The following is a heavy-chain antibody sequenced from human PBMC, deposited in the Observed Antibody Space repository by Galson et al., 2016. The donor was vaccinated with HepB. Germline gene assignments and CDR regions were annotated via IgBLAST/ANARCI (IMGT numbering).Heavy chain of an antibody. D-gene: IGHD2-8*02. CDR3: TRGNLVGY. CDR2: INRDGSET. J-gene: IGHJ4*02. Sequence: SLRLSCAASGFTFTSCSMTWVRQAPGKGLEWVGNINRDGSETNYVDSVKGRFTISRDNAKNSLFLQMNSLRVGDTAVYYCTRGNLVGYWGQGTLVIVSS. V-gene: IGHV3-7*01. CDR1: GFTFTSCS.